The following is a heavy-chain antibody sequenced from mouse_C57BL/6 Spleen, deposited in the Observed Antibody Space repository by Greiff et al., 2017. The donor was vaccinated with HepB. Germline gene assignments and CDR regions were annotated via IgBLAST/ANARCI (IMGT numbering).Heavy chain of an antibody. D-gene: IGHD1-1*01. Sequence: QVQLQQPGAELVKPGASVKLSCKASGYTFTSYWMQWVKQRPGQGLEWIGEIDPSDSYTNYNQKFKGKATLTVDTSSSTAYMQLSSLTSEDSAVYYCASRDYGSSPYFDYWGQGTTLTVSS. V-gene: IGHV1-50*01. CDR1: GYTFTSYW. CDR2: IDPSDSYT. CDR3: ASRDYGSSPYFDY. J-gene: IGHJ2*01.